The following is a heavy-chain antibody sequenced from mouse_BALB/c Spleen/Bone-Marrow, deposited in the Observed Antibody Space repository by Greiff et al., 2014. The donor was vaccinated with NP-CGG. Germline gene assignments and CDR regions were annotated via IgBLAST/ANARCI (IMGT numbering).Heavy chain of an antibody. CDR3: ARSGLRRPAMDY. D-gene: IGHD2-4*01. CDR2: IWAGGST. V-gene: IGHV2-9*02. J-gene: IGHJ4*01. CDR1: GFSLTSYG. Sequence: VQLQQSGPGLVAPSQSLSITCTVSGFSLTSYGVHWVRQPPGKGLEWLGVIWAGGSTNYNSALMSRLSISKDNSKSQVFLKMNSRQIDDTAMYYCARSGLRRPAMDYWGQGTSVTVSS.